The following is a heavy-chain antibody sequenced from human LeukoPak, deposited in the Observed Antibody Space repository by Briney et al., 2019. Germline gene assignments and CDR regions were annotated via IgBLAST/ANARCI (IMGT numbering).Heavy chain of an antibody. CDR1: GFTFSSYA. Sequence: HGGSLRLSCAASGFTFSSYAMSWVRQAPGKGLEWVSAISGSGGSTYYADSVKGRFTISRDNSKNTLYLQMNSLRAEDTAVYYCAAYCSGGSCYSSDYWGQGTLVTVSS. CDR2: ISGSGGST. J-gene: IGHJ4*02. D-gene: IGHD2-15*01. V-gene: IGHV3-23*01. CDR3: AAYCSGGSCYSSDY.